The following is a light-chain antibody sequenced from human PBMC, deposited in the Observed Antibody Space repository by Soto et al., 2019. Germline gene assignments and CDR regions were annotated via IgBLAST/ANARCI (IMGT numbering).Light chain of an antibody. Sequence: QSLLTQPPSVSAAPGQKVTISCSGSSSNIGNNYVSWYQQLPGTAPKLLIYDNNKRPSGIPDRFSGSKSGTSATLGITGLQTGDEADYYCGTWDSSLSTYVFGTGTKV. CDR1: SSNIGNNY. CDR2: DNN. CDR3: GTWDSSLSTYV. V-gene: IGLV1-51*01. J-gene: IGLJ1*01.